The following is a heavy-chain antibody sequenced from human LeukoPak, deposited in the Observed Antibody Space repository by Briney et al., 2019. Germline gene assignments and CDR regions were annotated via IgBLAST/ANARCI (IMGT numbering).Heavy chain of an antibody. V-gene: IGHV1-8*01. CDR2: MNPNSGNT. Sequence: ASVKVSCKASGYTFTSYDINWARQATGQGLEWMGWMNPNSGNTGYAQKFQGRVTMTRNTSISTAYMELSSLRSEDTAVYYCAREGEIQLWLRYYYYYYGMDVWGQGTTVTVSS. J-gene: IGHJ6*02. CDR3: AREGEIQLWLRYYYYYYGMDV. D-gene: IGHD5-18*01. CDR1: GYTFTSYD.